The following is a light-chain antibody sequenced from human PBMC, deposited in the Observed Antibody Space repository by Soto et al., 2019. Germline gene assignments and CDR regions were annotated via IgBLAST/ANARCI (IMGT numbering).Light chain of an antibody. CDR3: SSFASGNTCV. J-gene: IGLJ7*01. CDR1: SSDVGAYNY. CDR2: EVT. Sequence: QSALTQPPSASGSPGQSVTISCTGTSSDVGAYNYVSWYQQHAGKAPKLVIYEVTKRPSGVPDRFSGSKSANTASLTVSGLQAEDEAYYYCSSFASGNTCVFGGGTQLTVL. V-gene: IGLV2-8*01.